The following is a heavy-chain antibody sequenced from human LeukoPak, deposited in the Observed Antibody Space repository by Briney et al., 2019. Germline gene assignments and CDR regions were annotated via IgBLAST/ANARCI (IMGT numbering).Heavy chain of an antibody. CDR3: AKGASGALYYFDY. Sequence: GGSLRLSCAASGFTVSSNHMSWVRQAPGKGLEWVSAIWGSGGSTSYADSVKGRFTISRDNSQNTLYVQMNSLRAEDTAVYYCAKGASGALYYFDYWGQGTLVTVSS. V-gene: IGHV3-23*01. CDR2: IWGSGGST. J-gene: IGHJ4*02. CDR1: GFTVSSNH. D-gene: IGHD4-17*01.